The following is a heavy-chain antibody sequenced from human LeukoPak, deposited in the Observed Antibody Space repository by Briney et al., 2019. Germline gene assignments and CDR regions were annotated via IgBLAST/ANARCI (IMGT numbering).Heavy chain of an antibody. CDR2: IYYSGST. J-gene: IGHJ4*02. CDR3: ARDRPSERPIQLWLKLEFDY. D-gene: IGHD5-18*01. V-gene: IGHV4-39*07. CDR1: GGSISSSSYY. Sequence: PSETLSLTCTVSGGSISSSSYYWGWIRLPPGKGLEWIGSIYYSGSTYYNPSLKSRVTISVDTSKNQFSLKLSSVTAADTAVYYCARDRPSERPIQLWLKLEFDYWGQGTLVTVSS.